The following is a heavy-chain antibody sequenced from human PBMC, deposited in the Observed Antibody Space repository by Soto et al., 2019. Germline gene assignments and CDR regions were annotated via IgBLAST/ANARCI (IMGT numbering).Heavy chain of an antibody. J-gene: IGHJ6*02. CDR1: GGSISSSNW. Sequence: QVQLQESGPGLVKPSGTLSLTCAVSGGSISSSNWWSWVRQPPGKGLEWIGEIYHSGRTNYNPSIKSRVTLSVDKSKNQFSLKLSSVTAADPAVYYCARLLLYYDSGSYHPRYYYGMDVWGQGTMVTVSS. D-gene: IGHD3-10*01. CDR3: ARLLLYYDSGSYHPRYYYGMDV. CDR2: IYHSGRT. V-gene: IGHV4-4*02.